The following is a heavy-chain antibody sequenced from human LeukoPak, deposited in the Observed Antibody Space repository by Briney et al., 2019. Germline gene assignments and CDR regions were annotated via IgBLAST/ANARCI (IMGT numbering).Heavy chain of an antibody. CDR2: IYPGDSDT. Sequence: GESLKISCKGSGYSFTSYWIGWVRQMPGKGLEWMGIIYPGDSDTRYSPSLQGQVTISADKSISTAYLQWSSLKASDTAMYYCARLADDSSGFYSNSFDPWGQGTLVTVSS. D-gene: IGHD3-22*01. CDR1: GYSFTSYW. J-gene: IGHJ5*02. CDR3: ARLADDSSGFYSNSFDP. V-gene: IGHV5-51*01.